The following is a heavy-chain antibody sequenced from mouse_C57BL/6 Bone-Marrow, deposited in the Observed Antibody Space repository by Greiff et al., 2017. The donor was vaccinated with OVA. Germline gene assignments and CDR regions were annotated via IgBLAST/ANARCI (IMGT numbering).Heavy chain of an antibody. CDR1: GFNIKDYY. CDR3: ARSFITTGDHWYFDV. CDR2: IDPEDGET. Sequence: EVKLMESGAELVKPGASVKLSCTASGFNIKDYYMHWVKQRPEQGLEWIGRIDPEDGETKYAPKFQGKATITADTSSNTAYLQLSSLTSEDTAVYYCARSFITTGDHWYFDVWGTGTTVTVSS. D-gene: IGHD1-1*01. J-gene: IGHJ1*03. V-gene: IGHV14-2*01.